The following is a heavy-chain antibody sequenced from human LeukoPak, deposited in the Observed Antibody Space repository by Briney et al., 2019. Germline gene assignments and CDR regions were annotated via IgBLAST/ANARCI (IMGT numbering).Heavy chain of an antibody. CDR2: VNHGGGA. D-gene: IGHD4-17*01. J-gene: IGHJ2*01. CDR3: ARANAVTTVLFDL. Sequence: SETLSLTCAVYGGSFSGYYWSWIRQPPGKGLEWLGEVNHGGGANYNPSLKSRVTMSVDTSNNHFFLELSSVTAADTAIYYCARANAVTTVLFDLWGRGTLVTVSS. V-gene: IGHV4-34*01. CDR1: GGSFSGYY.